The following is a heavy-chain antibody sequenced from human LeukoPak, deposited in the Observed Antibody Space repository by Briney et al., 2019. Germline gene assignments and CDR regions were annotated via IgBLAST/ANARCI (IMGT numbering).Heavy chain of an antibody. Sequence: GGSLRLSCTASGVTLGVYAMSWVRPTPGGGLEWVFDICGSGGNTYYADSGKGRFTISRDNTKNTLYLQMNSLRAEDAAVYYSANEYSKGDVWGQGTMVTVSS. D-gene: IGHD4-11*01. CDR1: GVTLGVYA. V-gene: IGHV3-23*01. CDR3: ANEYSKGDV. CDR2: ICGSGGNT. J-gene: IGHJ3*01.